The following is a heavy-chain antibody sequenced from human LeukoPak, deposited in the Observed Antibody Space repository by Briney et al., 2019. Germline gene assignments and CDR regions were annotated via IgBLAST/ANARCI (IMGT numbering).Heavy chain of an antibody. CDR1: GDTFSRYA. J-gene: IGHJ4*02. V-gene: IGHV1-69*13. CDR3: AINRTPVGPTSPFLDY. CDR2: ITPIFGTA. Sequence: ASVKVSCKASGDTFSRYAISWVRQAPGQGLERMGGITPIFGTANYAQKFQGRVTITADESTSTAYMELSSLRSEDTAVYYCAINRTPVGPTSPFLDYWGQGTLVTVSS. D-gene: IGHD1-26*01.